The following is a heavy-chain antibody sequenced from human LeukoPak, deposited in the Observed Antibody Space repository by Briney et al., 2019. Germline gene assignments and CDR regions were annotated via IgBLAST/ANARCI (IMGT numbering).Heavy chain of an antibody. V-gene: IGHV3-48*01. CDR1: GFTFRIYG. D-gene: IGHD5-24*01. J-gene: IGHJ4*02. CDR3: ARATRNGYDY. CDR2: ISHTSDSI. Sequence: GGSLRLSRVASGFTFRIYGMNWVRQAPGKGPEWVSYISHTSDSILYADSVKGRFTMSRDNAKKSLYLQMNSLRAEDSAVYYCARATRNGYDYWGQGTLVTVSS.